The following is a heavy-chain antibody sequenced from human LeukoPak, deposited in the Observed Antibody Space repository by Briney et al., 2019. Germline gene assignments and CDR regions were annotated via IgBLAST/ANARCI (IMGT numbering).Heavy chain of an antibody. CDR1: GYTFNGYY. CDR2: INPNSGGT. Sequence: ASVKVSCKASGYTFNGYYMHWVRQAPGQGLEWMGWINPNSGGTNYAQRLQGRVTMTRDTSISTAYMELSRLRSDDTAVYYCARDRMGGYYPDDAFDIWGQGTMVTVSS. J-gene: IGHJ3*02. D-gene: IGHD3-22*01. V-gene: IGHV1-2*02. CDR3: ARDRMGGYYPDDAFDI.